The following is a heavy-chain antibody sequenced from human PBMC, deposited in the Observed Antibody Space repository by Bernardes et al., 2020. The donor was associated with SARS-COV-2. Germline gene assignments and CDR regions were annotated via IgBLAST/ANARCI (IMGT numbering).Heavy chain of an antibody. D-gene: IGHD4-17*01. V-gene: IGHV3-11*01. CDR2: ISSSGSSI. J-gene: IGHJ3*01. CDR1: GFTFNDHY. Sequence: GGSLRLSCAASGFTFNDHYMNWIRQAPGKGLEWVSYISSSGSSIYYADSVKGRFTISRDNAKNSLYLQMNSLRAEDTAVYYCARMITVTNDAFDVWGQGTMVTVSS. CDR3: ARMITVTNDAFDV.